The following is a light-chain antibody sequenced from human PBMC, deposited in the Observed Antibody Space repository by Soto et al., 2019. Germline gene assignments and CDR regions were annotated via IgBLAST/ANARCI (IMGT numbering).Light chain of an antibody. Sequence: PWWRATLSWMASQSVPSTYFAWYQQKSGQPPRLLISGTSNRATVIPDRFSGSGPGRDFTLTISRLEPEDFAVYFCQQFGNSPWTFGQGTKVDI. J-gene: IGKJ1*01. CDR1: QSVPSTY. CDR3: QQFGNSPWT. V-gene: IGKV3-20*01. CDR2: GTS.